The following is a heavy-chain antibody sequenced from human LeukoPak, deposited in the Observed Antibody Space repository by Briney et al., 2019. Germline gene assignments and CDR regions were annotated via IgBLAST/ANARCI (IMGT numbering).Heavy chain of an antibody. CDR3: ARGILVTVYAAFDY. Sequence: RSSETLSLTCGVYGGSFSDYYWTWIRQSPGMGLEWIGEIIHSGSTNYNPSLTSRVTISVDTSKNQFSLELSSVTAADTAVYYCARGILVTVYAAFDYWGQGTLVTVSS. V-gene: IGHV4-34*01. CDR2: IIHSGST. CDR1: GGSFSDYY. D-gene: IGHD2-8*01. J-gene: IGHJ4*02.